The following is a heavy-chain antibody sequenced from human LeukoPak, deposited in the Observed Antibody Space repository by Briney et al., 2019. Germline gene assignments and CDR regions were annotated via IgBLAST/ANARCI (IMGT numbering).Heavy chain of an antibody. V-gene: IGHV4-39*01. D-gene: IGHD3-9*01. CDR3: ARHRRYFDWLLSIGY. CDR1: GGSISSSSYY. J-gene: IGHJ4*02. CDR2: IYYSGST. Sequence: SETLSLTCTVSGGSISSSSYYWGWIRQPPGKGLEWIGSIYYSGSTYYNPSLKSRVTISVDTSKNQFSLKLSSVTAADTAVYYCARHRRYFDWLLSIGYWGQGILVTVSS.